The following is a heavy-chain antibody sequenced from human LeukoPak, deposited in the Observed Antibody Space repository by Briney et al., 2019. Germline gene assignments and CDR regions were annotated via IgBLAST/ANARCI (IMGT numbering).Heavy chain of an antibody. J-gene: IGHJ4*02. D-gene: IGHD3-22*01. CDR2: INTNTGNP. CDR1: GYTFTSYA. V-gene: IGHV7-4-1*02. CDR3: ASTIYYYDSSGYYGHAFGY. Sequence: GASVKVSCKASGYTFTSYAMNWVRQAPGQGLEWMGWINTNTGNPTYAQGFTGRFVFSLDTSVSTAYLQISSLKAEDTAVYYCASTIYYYDSSGYYGHAFGYWGQGTLVTVSS.